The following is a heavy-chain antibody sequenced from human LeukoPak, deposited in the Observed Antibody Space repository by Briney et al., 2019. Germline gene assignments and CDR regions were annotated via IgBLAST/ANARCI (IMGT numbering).Heavy chain of an antibody. D-gene: IGHD6-19*01. V-gene: IGHV3-30*18. Sequence: GGSLRLSCAASGFTSSSYGMHWVRQAPGKGLEWVAVISYDGSNKYYADSVKGRFTISRDNSKNTLCLQMNSLRAEDTAVYYCAKGGSSGWPFDYWGQGTLVTVSS. CDR1: GFTSSSYG. J-gene: IGHJ4*02. CDR2: ISYDGSNK. CDR3: AKGGSSGWPFDY.